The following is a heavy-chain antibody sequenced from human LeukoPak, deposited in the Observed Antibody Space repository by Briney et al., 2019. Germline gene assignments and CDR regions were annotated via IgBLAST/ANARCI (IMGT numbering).Heavy chain of an antibody. CDR3: ARDRRGSFYTFDL. V-gene: IGHV4-59*01. CDR1: GASINGYF. D-gene: IGHD1-26*01. CDR2: VSHTGAT. J-gene: IGHJ6*02. Sequence: SETLSLTCSVSGASINGYFWSWVRQTPEKGLEWIGYVSHTGATTSNPTLKSRVSITIGTSKSQISLTMTSVTAADSALYYCARDRRGSFYTFDLWGPGTTVSVS.